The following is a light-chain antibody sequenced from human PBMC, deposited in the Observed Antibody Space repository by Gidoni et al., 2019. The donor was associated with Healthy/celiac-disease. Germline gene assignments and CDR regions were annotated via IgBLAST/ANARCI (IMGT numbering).Light chain of an antibody. CDR1: QSVSSY. CDR2: DAS. Sequence: IVLPQSPATLSLSPGERATLSCRASQSVSSYLAWYHQKPGQAPRLLIYDASNRATGIPARFSGSGSGTDFTLTISSLDPEDFAVYYCQQRSNWPRGLTFXGXTKVEIK. J-gene: IGKJ4*01. CDR3: QQRSNWPRGLT. V-gene: IGKV3-11*01.